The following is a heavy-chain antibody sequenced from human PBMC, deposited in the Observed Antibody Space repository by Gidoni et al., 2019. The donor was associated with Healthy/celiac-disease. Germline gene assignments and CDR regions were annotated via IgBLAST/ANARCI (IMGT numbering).Heavy chain of an antibody. Sequence: QLQLQESGPGLVKPSPTLSLTCTVAGGSISSGSYYCSWIRQPAGKGLGWSGRIDTSGSTNYNPSLKSRVTISVDTTKNQFSLKLSSVTAADTAVYYCATERKYYYSSGYYSKPCWYFDYWGQGTLVTVSS. CDR2: IDTSGST. CDR1: GGSISSGSYY. D-gene: IGHD3-22*01. J-gene: IGHJ4*02. V-gene: IGHV4-61*02. CDR3: ATERKYYYSSGYYSKPCWYFDY.